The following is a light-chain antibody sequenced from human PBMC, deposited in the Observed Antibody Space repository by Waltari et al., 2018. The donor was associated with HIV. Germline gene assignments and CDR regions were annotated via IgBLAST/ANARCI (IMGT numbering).Light chain of an antibody. J-gene: IGLJ1*01. Sequence: QSVLTQPPSASGAPGQRVTISCSGSSSNIEHANVYWYQQFPGAAPKLLIYKDTQGPSGVPDRFPGSKSGTSASLDIGGLRSDDEADYYCVGWDSRLRGYVFGAGTKVTVL. CDR3: VGWDSRLRGYV. CDR1: SSNIEHAN. CDR2: KDT. V-gene: IGLV1-47*01.